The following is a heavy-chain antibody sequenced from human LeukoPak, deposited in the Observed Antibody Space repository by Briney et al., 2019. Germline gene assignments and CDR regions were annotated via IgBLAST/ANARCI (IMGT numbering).Heavy chain of an antibody. CDR2: ISAYNGNT. CDR3: AYLPGYSSGWYAAFDI. CDR1: GYTFTSYG. Sequence: ASVKVSCKASGYTFTSYGISWVRQAPGRGLEWMGWISAYNGNTNYAQKLQGRVTMTTDTSTSTAYMELRSLRSDDTAVYYCAYLPGYSSGWYAAFDIWGQGTMVTVSS. V-gene: IGHV1-18*01. D-gene: IGHD6-19*01. J-gene: IGHJ3*02.